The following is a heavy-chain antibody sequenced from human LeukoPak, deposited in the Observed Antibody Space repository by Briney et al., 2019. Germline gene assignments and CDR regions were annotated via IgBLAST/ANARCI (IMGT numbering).Heavy chain of an antibody. CDR2: ISAYNGNT. CDR3: ARAREDYDYVWGSYPKYYFDH. V-gene: IGHV1-18*01. Sequence: GASVKVSCKASGYTFTSYGISWVRQAPGQGLEWMGWISAYNGNTNYAQKLQGRVTMTTDTSTSTAYMELRSLRSDDTAVYYCARAREDYDYVWGSYPKYYFDHWGQGTLVTVSS. CDR1: GYTFTSYG. D-gene: IGHD3-16*02. J-gene: IGHJ4*02.